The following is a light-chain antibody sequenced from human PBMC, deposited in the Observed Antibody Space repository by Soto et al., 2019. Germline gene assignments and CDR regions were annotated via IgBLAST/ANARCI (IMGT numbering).Light chain of an antibody. Sequence: QSVLTQPASVSGSPGQPITVSCTGINSDVGIYNLVSWYQHHPGKAPKLVIYEGTKRPSGVSSRFSGSKSGNTASLTISGLQAEDEGDYYCCSYTSNTVVFGGGTKLTVL. V-gene: IGLV2-23*01. CDR1: NSDVGIYNL. J-gene: IGLJ2*01. CDR3: CSYTSNTVV. CDR2: EGT.